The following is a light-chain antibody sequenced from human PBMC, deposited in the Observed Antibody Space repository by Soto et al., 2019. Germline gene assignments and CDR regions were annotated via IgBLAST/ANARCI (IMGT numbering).Light chain of an antibody. J-gene: IGKJ1*01. CDR3: QQYNNWPPWT. Sequence: ILMTQSPATLSVSPGERATLSCRASQSVSNNLAWYQQKPVQAPRLLIYDASTRATGIPARFSGSGSGTEFTITISGLQSEDFAVYYCQQYNNWPPWTLGQGTKVEIK. CDR2: DAS. V-gene: IGKV3-15*01. CDR1: QSVSNN.